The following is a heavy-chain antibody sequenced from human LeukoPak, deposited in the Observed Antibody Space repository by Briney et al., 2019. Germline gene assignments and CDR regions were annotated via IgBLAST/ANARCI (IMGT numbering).Heavy chain of an antibody. D-gene: IGHD6-13*01. CDR2: INPNSGGT. Sequence: ASVKVSCKASGYTFTGYYMHWVRQAPGQGLEWMGWINPNSGGTNYAQKFQGRVTMTRDTSISTAYMELSRLRSDDTAVYYCARTVDKYGSSWYAFDYWGQGTLVTVSS. J-gene: IGHJ4*02. CDR1: GYTFTGYY. V-gene: IGHV1-2*02. CDR3: ARTVDKYGSSWYAFDY.